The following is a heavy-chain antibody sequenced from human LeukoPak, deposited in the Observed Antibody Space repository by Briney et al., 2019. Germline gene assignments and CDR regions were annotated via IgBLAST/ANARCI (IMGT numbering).Heavy chain of an antibody. D-gene: IGHD3-16*02. J-gene: IGHJ3*02. V-gene: IGHV4-4*07. CDR2: IYNSGST. CDR1: GGSIGIYY. CDR3: ARISEYDYVWGNYRQAHAFDI. Sequence: SETLSLTCTVSGGSIGIYYWNWIRQPPGKGLEWFGRIYNSGSTNYNPSLKSRITMSIDTSKNQFSLKLSSVTAADTAVYYCARISEYDYVWGNYRQAHAFDIWGQGTMVTVSS.